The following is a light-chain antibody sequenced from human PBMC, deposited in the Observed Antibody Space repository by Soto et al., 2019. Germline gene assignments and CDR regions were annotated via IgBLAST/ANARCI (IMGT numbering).Light chain of an antibody. CDR2: GAS. J-gene: IGKJ4*01. CDR3: QQSYSSRLT. Sequence: EIVLTQSPDTLSLSPGERATLSCRASQSVSSNLAWYQQKPGQAPRLLIYGASTRATGIPARFSGSGSGTDFTLTISSLQPEDFATYYCQQSYSSRLTFGGGTKA. V-gene: IGKV3-15*01. CDR1: QSVSSN.